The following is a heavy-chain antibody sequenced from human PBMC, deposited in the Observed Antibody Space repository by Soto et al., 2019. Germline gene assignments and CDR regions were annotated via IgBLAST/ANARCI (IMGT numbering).Heavy chain of an antibody. Sequence: GESLKLSCKGSGYSFTSYWIGWVRQMPGKGLEWMGIIYPGDSDTRYSPSFQGQVTISADKSISTAYLQWSSLKASDTAMYYCAAGSGASYYYYGMDVWGQGTTVTVS. V-gene: IGHV5-51*01. CDR1: GYSFTSYW. D-gene: IGHD3-10*01. CDR3: AAGSGASYYYYGMDV. J-gene: IGHJ6*02. CDR2: IYPGDSDT.